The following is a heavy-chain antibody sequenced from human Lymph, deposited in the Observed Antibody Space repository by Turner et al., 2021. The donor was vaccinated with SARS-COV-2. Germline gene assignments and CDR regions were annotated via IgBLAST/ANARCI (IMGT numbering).Heavy chain of an antibody. J-gene: IGHJ6*02. V-gene: IGHV3-30*18. CDR2: ISYDGSNK. CDR1: GFTFSSYA. D-gene: IGHD3-3*01. Sequence: QVQLVESGGGVVQPGRSLRLSWASFGFTFSSYAMHWVRQAPGKGLEWVTVISYDGSNKYYADSVKGRFTISRDNSKNTLYLQMNSLRAEDTAVYYCAKVRSIFGVVIGGMDVWGQGTTVTVSS. CDR3: AKVRSIFGVVIGGMDV.